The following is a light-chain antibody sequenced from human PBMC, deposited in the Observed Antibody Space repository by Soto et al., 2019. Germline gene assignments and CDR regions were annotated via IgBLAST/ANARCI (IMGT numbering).Light chain of an antibody. V-gene: IGKV1-39*01. J-gene: IGKJ1*01. CDR1: QTISNP. Sequence: DIRLTQSPSYLSASVGDRVTITCRASQTISNPLNWYQQKQGKAPKLLIYATSNLNSGVPSRFSGSGSGTDFTPTISSLQPDDFATYYCQQGYSPWTFGQGTKVEIK. CDR2: ATS. CDR3: QQGYSPWT.